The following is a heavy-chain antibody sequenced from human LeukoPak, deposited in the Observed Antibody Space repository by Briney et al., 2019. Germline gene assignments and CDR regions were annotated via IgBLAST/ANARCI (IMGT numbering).Heavy chain of an antibody. D-gene: IGHD6-19*01. J-gene: IGHJ4*02. CDR3: ARDGSVAAKDFYFEY. CDR1: GDSVSSNSAA. V-gene: IGHV6-1*01. Sequence: SQTLSLTCAISGDSVSSNSAAWNWIRQSPSRGLEWLGRTYYRAKWYDDYAVSVKIRIPINPATSKNQFSLQLNSVTPEDTAVYYCARDGSVAAKDFYFEYWGQGTLVTVSS. CDR2: TYYRAKWYD.